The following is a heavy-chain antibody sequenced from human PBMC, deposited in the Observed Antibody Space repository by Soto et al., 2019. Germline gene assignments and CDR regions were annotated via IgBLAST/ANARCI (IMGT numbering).Heavy chain of an antibody. CDR2: ISSSNRTI. Sequence: EVQLVESGGGLKQPGGSLRLSCAASGFTFRSYSMNWVRQAPGKGLEWVSYISSSNRTINYADSVKGRFIISRDNAKNSLYLQMHSLRDEDTAVYYCAREGWPLLQTGMDVWGQGPTVTVS. CDR1: GFTFRSYS. D-gene: IGHD2-15*01. J-gene: IGHJ6*02. V-gene: IGHV3-48*02. CDR3: AREGWPLLQTGMDV.